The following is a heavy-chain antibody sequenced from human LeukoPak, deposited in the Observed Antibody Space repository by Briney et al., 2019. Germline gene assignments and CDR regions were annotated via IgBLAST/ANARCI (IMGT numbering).Heavy chain of an antibody. J-gene: IGHJ4*02. V-gene: IGHV3-23*01. CDR3: AKDSRGSNVRAFDY. CDR2: ISGGGST. Sequence: GGSLRLSCAASGFSLRSFAMTWVRQAPGKGLERVSSISGGGSTYHADSVKGRFTISRDNSKNTLYLQMNSLSADDTAIYYCAKDSRGSNVRAFDYWGQGILVTVSS. D-gene: IGHD2-8*01. CDR1: GFSLRSFA.